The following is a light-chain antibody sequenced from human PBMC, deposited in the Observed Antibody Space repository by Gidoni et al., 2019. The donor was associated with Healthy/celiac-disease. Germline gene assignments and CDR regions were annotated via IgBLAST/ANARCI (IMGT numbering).Light chain of an antibody. CDR3: QQYNNWPPWT. CDR2: GAS. CDR1: KSVSNN. J-gene: IGKJ1*01. V-gene: IGKV3-15*01. Sequence: EIVMMQSPATLSVSPWERATLSCRASKSVSNNLAWYQQKPGHAPRLLIYGASTRATGIPARFSGSGSGTEFTLTISSLQSEDFAVYYCQQYNNWPPWTFGQGTKVEIK.